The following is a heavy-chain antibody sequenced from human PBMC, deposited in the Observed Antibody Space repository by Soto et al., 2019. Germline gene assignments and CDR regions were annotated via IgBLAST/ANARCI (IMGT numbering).Heavy chain of an antibody. J-gene: IGHJ4*02. CDR2: INHSGST. Sequence: SETLSLTCTVSGGSISSYYWSWIRQPPGKGLEWIGEINHSGSTNYNPSLKSRVTISVDTSKNQFSLKLSSVTAADTAVYYCARGRWLRSSFDYWGQGTLVTVSS. CDR3: ARGRWLRSSFDY. D-gene: IGHD5-12*01. CDR1: GGSISSYY. V-gene: IGHV4-34*01.